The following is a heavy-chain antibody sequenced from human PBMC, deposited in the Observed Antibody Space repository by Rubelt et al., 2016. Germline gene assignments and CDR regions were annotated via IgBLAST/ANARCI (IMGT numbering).Heavy chain of an antibody. J-gene: IGHJ2*01. D-gene: IGHD2-2*01. CDR2: IYYSGST. CDR3: AEGGYCSSTSCYNWYFDL. Sequence: QVQLQQWGAGLLKPSETLSLTCAVYGGSFSGYYWSWIRQPPGKGLEWIGYIYYSGSTNYNPSLKSRVTIPVDTSKNHFFRKLSPVTAAYTAVYYCAEGGYCSSTSCYNWYFDLWGRGTLVTVSS. V-gene: IGHV4-34*11. CDR1: GGSFSGYY.